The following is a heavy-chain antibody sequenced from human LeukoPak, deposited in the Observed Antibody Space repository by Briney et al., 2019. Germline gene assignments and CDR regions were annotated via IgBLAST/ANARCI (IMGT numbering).Heavy chain of an antibody. D-gene: IGHD1-1*01. CDR2: ITATGDTA. CDR3: ATSRTFDY. Sequence: GGSLRLSCVASGFTFTKCAMSWIRQAPGKGLEWVAIITATGDTAYYADSVKGRFTISRDNTKNTLYLQMNSLRAEDTAMYYCATSRTFDYWGQGTLVTVSS. V-gene: IGHV3-23*01. J-gene: IGHJ4*02. CDR1: GFTFTKCA.